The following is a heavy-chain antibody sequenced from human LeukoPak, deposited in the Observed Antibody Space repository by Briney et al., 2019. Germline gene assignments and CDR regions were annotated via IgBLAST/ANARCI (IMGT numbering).Heavy chain of an antibody. J-gene: IGHJ4*02. CDR2: ISSGGTGK. CDR1: GFTFSSYE. D-gene: IGHD5-12*01. Sequence: GGSLRLSCAASGFTFSSYEMNWVRQAPGKGLEWVSYISSGGTGKYYADSVKGRFTISRDNAKNSLYLQMNSLRGDDTAMYYCAGERGGYGFYWGQGTLVTVSS. V-gene: IGHV3-48*03. CDR3: AGERGGYGFY.